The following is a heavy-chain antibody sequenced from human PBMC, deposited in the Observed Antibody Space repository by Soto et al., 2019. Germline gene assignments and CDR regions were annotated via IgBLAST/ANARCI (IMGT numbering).Heavy chain of an antibody. J-gene: IGHJ5*02. CDR2: MNPNSGNT. CDR3: ASDPSERSSSWYWFDP. V-gene: IGHV1-8*01. D-gene: IGHD6-13*01. CDR1: GYTFTSYD. Sequence: QVQLVQSGAEVKKPGASVKVSCKASGYTFTSYDINWVRQATGQGLEWMGWMNPNSGNTGYAQKFQGRVTMTRNTSISTAYMELGSLRSEDTAVYYCASDPSERSSSWYWFDPWCQGTLVTVSS.